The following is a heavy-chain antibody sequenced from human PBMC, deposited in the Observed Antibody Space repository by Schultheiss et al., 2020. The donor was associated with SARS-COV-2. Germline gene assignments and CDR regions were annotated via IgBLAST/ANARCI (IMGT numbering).Heavy chain of an antibody. V-gene: IGHV4-59*01. CDR1: GGPISSYY. Sequence: SETLSLTCTISGGPISSYYCNWIRQPPGKGLEWIGYIYYSGSTNCNPSLKSRVTISVNTSKNQFSLKLSSVTAADTAVYYCAREVIVVVPAAHNWFDPWGQGTLVTVSS. D-gene: IGHD2-2*01. CDR3: AREVIVVVPAAHNWFDP. J-gene: IGHJ5*02. CDR2: IYYSGST.